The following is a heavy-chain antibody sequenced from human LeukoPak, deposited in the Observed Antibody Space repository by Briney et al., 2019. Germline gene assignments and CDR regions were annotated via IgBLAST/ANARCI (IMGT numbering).Heavy chain of an antibody. V-gene: IGHV3-21*01. CDR3: ARVGIFRMNYMGV. J-gene: IGHJ6*03. CDR1: GFTFSSYS. Sequence: PGGSLRLSCAASGFTFSSYSMNWVRQAPGKGLEWVSSISSSSSYIYYADSVKGRFTISRDNAKNSLYLQMNSLRAEDTAVYYCARVGIFRMNYMGVWGKGTSVTVS. D-gene: IGHD3-3*01. CDR2: ISSSSSYI.